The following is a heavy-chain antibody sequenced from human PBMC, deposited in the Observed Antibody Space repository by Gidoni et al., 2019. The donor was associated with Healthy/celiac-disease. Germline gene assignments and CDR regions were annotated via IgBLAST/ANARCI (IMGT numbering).Heavy chain of an antibody. V-gene: IGHV1-24*01. Sequence: QVQLVQSGAEVKKPGASVKVSCKVSGYTLTELSMHWVRQAPGKGLEWMGGFDPEDGETIYAQKFQGRVTMTEDTSTDTAYMELSSLRSEDTAVYYCATGWGWFGELLQIRRNAFDIWGQGTMVTVSS. CDR3: ATGWGWFGELLQIRRNAFDI. CDR2: FDPEDGET. D-gene: IGHD3-10*01. CDR1: GYTLTELS. J-gene: IGHJ3*02.